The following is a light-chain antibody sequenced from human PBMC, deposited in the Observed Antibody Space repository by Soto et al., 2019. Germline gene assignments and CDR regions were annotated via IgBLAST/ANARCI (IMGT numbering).Light chain of an antibody. Sequence: QSVLTQPPSASGTPGQRVTSSCSGSRSNIGRNTVNWFQQLPGTAPKLLTYKNNQRPSGVPDRFSPSKSGTSGSLAISGLQSEDEAAYYCVAWDDSLKGVVFGGGTKLTVL. V-gene: IGLV1-44*01. CDR2: KNN. CDR3: VAWDDSLKGVV. CDR1: RSNIGRNT. J-gene: IGLJ3*02.